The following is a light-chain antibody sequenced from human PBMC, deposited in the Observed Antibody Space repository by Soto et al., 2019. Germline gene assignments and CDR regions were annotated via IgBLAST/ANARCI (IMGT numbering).Light chain of an antibody. J-gene: IGLJ2*01. CDR2: RNN. V-gene: IGLV1-47*01. CDR1: SSNIGSNY. CDR3: AAWDDSLSGLVV. Sequence: QSVLTQPPSASGTPGQRVTISCSGSSSNIGSNYVYWYQQLPGTAPKLLIYRNNQRPSGVPDRFSGSKSGTSASLAISGLPSEDEADYYCAAWDDSLSGLVVFGGGTKLTVL.